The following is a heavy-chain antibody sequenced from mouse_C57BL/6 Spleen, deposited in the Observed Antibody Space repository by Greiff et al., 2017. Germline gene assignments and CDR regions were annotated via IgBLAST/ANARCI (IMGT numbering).Heavy chain of an antibody. Sequence: VQLKQSGPELVKPGASVKISCEASGYSFTGYYMHWVKQSSEKSLEWIGEINPSTGGTSYNQKFKGQATLTVDKSSSTAYMQLKSLTSEDTAVYYCARARYDYGSSPFDYWGQGTTLTVSS. J-gene: IGHJ2*01. CDR3: ARARYDYGSSPFDY. D-gene: IGHD1-1*01. CDR1: GYSFTGYY. V-gene: IGHV1-43*01. CDR2: INPSTGGT.